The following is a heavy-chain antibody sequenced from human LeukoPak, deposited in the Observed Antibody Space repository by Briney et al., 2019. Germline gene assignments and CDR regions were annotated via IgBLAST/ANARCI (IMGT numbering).Heavy chain of an antibody. D-gene: IGHD3-16*01. V-gene: IGHV3-23*01. CDR1: GFNFTNYA. CDR3: ARDYVRGNAAFDI. Sequence: GGSLRLSCAASGFNFTNYAMSWVRQAPAKGLEWVSALSGRGSNTYYADSVKGRFTISRDNSKNTLYLQMNSLRAEDTAVYYCARDYVRGNAAFDIWGQGTMVTVSS. CDR2: LSGRGSNT. J-gene: IGHJ3*02.